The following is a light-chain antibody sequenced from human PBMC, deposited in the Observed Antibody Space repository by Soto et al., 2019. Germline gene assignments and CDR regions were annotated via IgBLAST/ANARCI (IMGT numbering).Light chain of an antibody. V-gene: IGLV2-14*01. CDR2: DVS. CDR1: SSDVGGYNY. Sequence: QSALTQPAAVSGSPGQSITISCTGTSSDVGGYNYVSWYQQHPGKAPKLMIYDVSNRTSGVSNRLSGSNSGNTASLTISGLQADDEADYYCSSYTSSSTVVFGGGTKVTVL. J-gene: IGLJ2*01. CDR3: SSYTSSSTVV.